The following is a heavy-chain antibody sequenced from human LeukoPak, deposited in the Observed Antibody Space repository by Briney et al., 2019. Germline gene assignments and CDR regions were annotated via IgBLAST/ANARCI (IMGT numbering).Heavy chain of an antibody. CDR1: GFTFSRYW. Sequence: SGESLRLSCAASGFTFSRYWVHWVRQAPGKGLEWVSRINPDGSTTTYADSVKGRFTISRDNSKNTLYLRMNSLRAEDTAVYFCAKGRDGLYYFDYWGQGTLVTVSS. J-gene: IGHJ4*02. V-gene: IGHV3-74*01. CDR3: AKGRDGLYYFDY. CDR2: INPDGSTT. D-gene: IGHD5-24*01.